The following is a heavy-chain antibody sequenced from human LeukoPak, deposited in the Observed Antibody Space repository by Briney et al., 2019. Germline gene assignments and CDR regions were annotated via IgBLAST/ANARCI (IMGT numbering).Heavy chain of an antibody. CDR1: GGSISSYY. D-gene: IGHD3-16*01. CDR3: ARAPPNYDYVWQGAFDI. CDR2: IYYSGST. Sequence: PSETLSLICTVSGGSISSYYWSWIRQPPGKGLEWIGYIYYSGSTNYNPSLKSRVTISVDTSKNQFSLKLSSVTAADTAVYYCARAPPNYDYVWQGAFDIWGQGTMVTVSS. J-gene: IGHJ3*02. V-gene: IGHV4-59*01.